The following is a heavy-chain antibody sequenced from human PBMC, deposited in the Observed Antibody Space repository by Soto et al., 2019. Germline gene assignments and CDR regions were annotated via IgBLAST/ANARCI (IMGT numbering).Heavy chain of an antibody. CDR2: INHSGST. J-gene: IGHJ6*03. D-gene: IGHD3-3*01. CDR3: AKDPRFLEWLLTHYYYYMDV. V-gene: IGHV4-34*01. CDR1: GGSFSGYY. Sequence: SETLSLTCAVYGGSFSGYYWSWIRQPPGKGLEWIGEINHSGSTNYNPSLKSRVTISVDTSKNQFSLKLSSVTAADTAVYYCAKDPRFLEWLLTHYYYYMDVWGKGTTVTVSS.